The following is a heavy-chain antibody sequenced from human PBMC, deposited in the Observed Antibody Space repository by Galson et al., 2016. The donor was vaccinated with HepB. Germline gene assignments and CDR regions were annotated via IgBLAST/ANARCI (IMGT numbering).Heavy chain of an antibody. D-gene: IGHD3-22*01. CDR2: IISIFDTI. J-gene: IGHJ6*03. V-gene: IGHV1-69*06. CDR3: ARGEVVVPTAAGGIAYSYYMDV. Sequence: SVKVSCKVSGDTFGSNAVNWVRQAPGQGLEWMGGIISIFDTITYAQKFQDRVTITADKSTTTAFLDLRNLRSEDTAVYYCARGEVVVPTAAGGIAYSYYMDVWGKGTSVTVSS. CDR1: GDTFGSNA.